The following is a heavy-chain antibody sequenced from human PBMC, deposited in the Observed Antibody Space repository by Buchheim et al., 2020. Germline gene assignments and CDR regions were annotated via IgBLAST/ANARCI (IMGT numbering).Heavy chain of an antibody. D-gene: IGHD4-23*01. V-gene: IGHV4-39*07. J-gene: IGHJ4*02. CDR3: ARVGTVVTPWEYFDF. Sequence: QLQLQESGPGLVKPSETLSLTCTVSGGSINSNNYYWGWIRQPPGKGLEWIGSIYHTGSTYYKPSLKSRITISVNTSKNQFSLQLSSVTAADTAVYYCARVGTVVTPWEYFDFWGQGTL. CDR2: IYHTGST. CDR1: GGSINSNNYY.